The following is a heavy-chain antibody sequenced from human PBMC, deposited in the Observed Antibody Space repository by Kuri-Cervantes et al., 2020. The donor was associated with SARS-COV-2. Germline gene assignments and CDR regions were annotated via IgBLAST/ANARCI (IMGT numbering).Heavy chain of an antibody. Sequence: GGSLRLSCAASGFTFSSYGMHWVRQAPGKGLEWVAFIRYDGSNKYYADSVKGRFTISGDNSKNTLYLQMNSLKTEDTAVYYCTTLIDYWGQGALVTVSS. CDR3: TTLIDY. CDR2: IRYDGSNK. V-gene: IGHV3-30*02. J-gene: IGHJ4*02. CDR1: GFTFSSYG.